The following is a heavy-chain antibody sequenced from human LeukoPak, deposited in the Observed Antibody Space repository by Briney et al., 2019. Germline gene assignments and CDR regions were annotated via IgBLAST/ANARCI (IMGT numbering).Heavy chain of an antibody. CDR3: ARPFLRFSSGWHFDY. V-gene: IGHV4-34*01. CDR1: GGTFSGYY. Sequence: SETLSLTCAVYGGTFSGYYWSWIRQPPGKGLEWIGEVNHSGNTNYNPSLKSRVTISIDTSKNQFSLKLSSVTAADTAIYYCARPFLRFSSGWHFDYWGQGILVTVSS. D-gene: IGHD6-19*01. J-gene: IGHJ4*02. CDR2: VNHSGNT.